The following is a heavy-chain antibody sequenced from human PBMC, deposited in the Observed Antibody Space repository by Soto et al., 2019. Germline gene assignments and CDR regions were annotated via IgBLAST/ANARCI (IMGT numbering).Heavy chain of an antibody. Sequence: QVQLQESGPGLVKPSQTLSLTCTVSGGSISSGDYYWSWIRQPPGKGLEWIGDIYYSGSNYYNPSLKSRVTISVDTAKNQFSLKLSSVTAADTAVYYCARSVVAALIPAWWGQGTLVTVSS. D-gene: IGHD2-15*01. CDR1: GGSISSGDYY. CDR3: ARSVVAALIPAW. V-gene: IGHV4-30-4*01. J-gene: IGHJ4*02. CDR2: IYYSGSN.